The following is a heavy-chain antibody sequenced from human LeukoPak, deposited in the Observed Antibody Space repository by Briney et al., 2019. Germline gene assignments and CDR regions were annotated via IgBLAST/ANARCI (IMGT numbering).Heavy chain of an antibody. Sequence: SVKVSCKASGYTFTAYYVHWVRQAPGQGLEWMGWITPNGGGTQYAQKFQGRVTMTSDTSISTAYMELSGLRSDDTAVYYCARGFRLSAIEDCFDPWGQGTLVTVSS. D-gene: IGHD2-2*02. J-gene: IGHJ5*02. CDR1: GYTFTAYY. CDR2: ITPNGGGT. CDR3: ARGFRLSAIEDCFDP. V-gene: IGHV1-2*02.